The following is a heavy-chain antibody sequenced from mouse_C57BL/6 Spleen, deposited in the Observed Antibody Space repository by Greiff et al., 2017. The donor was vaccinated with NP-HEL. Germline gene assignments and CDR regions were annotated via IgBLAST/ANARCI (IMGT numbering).Heavy chain of an antibody. CDR1: GFTFSDYG. CDR2: ISSGSSTI. Sequence: EVKVVESGGGLVKPGGSLKLSCAASGFTFSDYGMHWVRQAPEKGLEWVAYISSGSSTIYYADTVKGRFTISRDNAKTTLFLQMTSLRSEDTAMYYCASGGYYGSSPWFAYWGQGTLVTVSA. D-gene: IGHD1-1*01. CDR3: ASGGYYGSSPWFAY. J-gene: IGHJ3*01. V-gene: IGHV5-17*01.